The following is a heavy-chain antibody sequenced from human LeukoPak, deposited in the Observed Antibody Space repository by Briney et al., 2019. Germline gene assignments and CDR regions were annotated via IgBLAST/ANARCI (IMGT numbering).Heavy chain of an antibody. D-gene: IGHD6-13*01. J-gene: IGHJ4*02. CDR2: IKSKADGGTT. CDR1: GFTFSNAW. V-gene: IGHV3-15*01. CDR3: TTIAAAGHFDY. Sequence: PGGSLRLSCAASGFTFSNAWMSWVRQAPGKGLEWVGRIKSKADGGTTDYAAPVKGRFSISRDDSKNTLFLQMNSLKDEDTAVYYCTTIAAAGHFDYWGQGTLVTVSS.